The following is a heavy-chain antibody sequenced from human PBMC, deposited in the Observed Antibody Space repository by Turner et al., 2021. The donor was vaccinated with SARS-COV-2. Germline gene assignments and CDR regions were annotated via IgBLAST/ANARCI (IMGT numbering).Heavy chain of an antibody. CDR1: ESTFSDDW. CDR2: MKSLPDGATT. CDR3: CTDLSDDIHHDALDI. Sequence: ELQLVVSGGGLAKPVGSLSLSWAARESTFSDDWMDWVRQVQGKGWEWVGSMKSLPDGATTVYDAPVQGRFSISRDDSKNMVHLQMSSLTTEDTAVYYCCTDLSDDIHHDALDIWGRGTVVTVSS. V-gene: IGHV3-15*01. J-gene: IGHJ3*02. D-gene: IGHD3-9*01.